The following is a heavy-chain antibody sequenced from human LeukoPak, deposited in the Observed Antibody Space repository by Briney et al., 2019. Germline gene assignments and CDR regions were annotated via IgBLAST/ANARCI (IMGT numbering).Heavy chain of an antibody. CDR2: IYYSGST. J-gene: IGHJ6*02. CDR3: ARLTVEGYYYYGMDV. Sequence: SETLSLTCTVSGGSISSSSYYWGWIRQPPGKGLEWIGSIYYSGSTYYNPSLKSRVTMSVDTSKNQFSLKLSSVTAADTAVYYCARLTVEGYYYYGMDVWGQGTTVTVSS. V-gene: IGHV4-39*01. D-gene: IGHD4-23*01. CDR1: GGSISSSSYY.